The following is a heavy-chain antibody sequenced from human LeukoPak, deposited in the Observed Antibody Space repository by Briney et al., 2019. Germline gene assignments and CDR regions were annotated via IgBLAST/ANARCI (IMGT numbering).Heavy chain of an antibody. CDR2: INIEGTII. CDR1: GFTFSSYG. CDR3: VRALGDA. J-gene: IGHJ5*02. D-gene: IGHD7-27*01. V-gene: IGHV3-74*01. Sequence: GGSLRLSCAASGFTFSSYGMHWVRQVPGEGLVWVARINIEGTIISYADSVKGRFTISKDDAKNTLYLQMNNLRAEDTAIYYCVRALGDAWGQGTLVTVSS.